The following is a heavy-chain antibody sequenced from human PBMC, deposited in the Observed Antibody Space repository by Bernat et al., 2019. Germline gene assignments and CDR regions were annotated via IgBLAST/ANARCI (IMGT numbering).Heavy chain of an antibody. J-gene: IGHJ4*02. D-gene: IGHD1-26*01. V-gene: IGHV3-23*01. Sequence: EVQLLESGGGLVQPGGSLRLSCAASGFTFSNCAMSWVRQAPGKGLEWVSLLSSSGSSTYYADSVKGRFTISRDNSKNTVYLQMNSLKAEDTALYYCASLGGVGALAPIDYWGQGILVTVSS. CDR1: GFTFSNCA. CDR2: LSSSGSST. CDR3: ASLGGVGALAPIDY.